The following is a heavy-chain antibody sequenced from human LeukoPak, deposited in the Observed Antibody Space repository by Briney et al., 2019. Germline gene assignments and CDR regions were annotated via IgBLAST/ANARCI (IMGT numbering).Heavy chain of an antibody. CDR2: IYYSGNT. D-gene: IGHD1-1*01. Sequence: SQTLSLTCSVPGGSISNYYWTWIRQPPGKGLEWIGYIYYSGNTNYNPSLKSRVTISLDTSKNHLSLKLTSVTAADTAVYYCARCSRGTSVGMDVWGQGTTVTGSS. J-gene: IGHJ6*02. CDR1: GGSISNYY. CDR3: ARCSRGTSVGMDV. V-gene: IGHV4-59*08.